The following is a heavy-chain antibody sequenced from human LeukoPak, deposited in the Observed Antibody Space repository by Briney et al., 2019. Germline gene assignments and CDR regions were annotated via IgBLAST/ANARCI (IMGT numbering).Heavy chain of an antibody. CDR1: GYSFPTYW. V-gene: IGHV5-51*01. CDR2: IYPGDSET. J-gene: IGHJ4*02. Sequence: KPGESLKISCQDSGYSFPTYWFGWVRQMPGKGLEWMGIIYPGDSETRYSPSFQGHVTISADKSISTAYLQWSRLKASDTAMYYCARKSRADYWGQGTLVTVSS. CDR3: ARKSRADY.